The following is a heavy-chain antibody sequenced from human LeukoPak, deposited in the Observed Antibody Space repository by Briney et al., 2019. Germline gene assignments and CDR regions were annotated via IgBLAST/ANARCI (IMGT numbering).Heavy chain of an antibody. CDR2: ISSSSSYI. J-gene: IGHJ4*02. V-gene: IGHV3-21*01. CDR3: SRGGGQWLIPDFDY. CDR1: GFTFSSYS. Sequence: GGSLRLSCAASGFTFSSYSMNWVRQAPGKGLEWVSSISSSSSYIYYADSVKGRFTISRDNAKNSLYLQMNSLRAEDTAVYYCSRGGGQWLIPDFDYWGQGLLVIVSS. D-gene: IGHD6-19*01.